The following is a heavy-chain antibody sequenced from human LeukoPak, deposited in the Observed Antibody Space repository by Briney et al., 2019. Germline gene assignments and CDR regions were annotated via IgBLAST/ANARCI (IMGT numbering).Heavy chain of an antibody. CDR3: AREGRYRYGYNEYHSYMDI. D-gene: IGHD5-24*01. CDR1: GGSISSYY. CDR2: IYYGGST. J-gene: IGHJ6*03. Sequence: PSETLSLTCTVSGGSISSYYWSWIRQPPGKGLEWIGYIYYGGSTNYNPSLKSRVTISVDTSKNQFSLKLSSVTAAETAVYYCAREGRYRYGYNEYHSYMDIWGKGTTVTVSS. V-gene: IGHV4-59*01.